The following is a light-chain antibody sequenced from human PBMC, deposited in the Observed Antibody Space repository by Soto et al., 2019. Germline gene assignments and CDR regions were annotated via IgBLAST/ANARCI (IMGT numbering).Light chain of an antibody. Sequence: EIVLTQSPDTLSISPGEGASLSCRASQSVHTFLAWYQQKPGQAPRLLIYGASTRATGIPARFSGSGSETEFTLTISSLQAEDFAVYYCQPYNNWPLTFGGGTKVDIK. CDR3: QPYNNWPLT. V-gene: IGKV3-15*01. J-gene: IGKJ4*01. CDR2: GAS. CDR1: QSVHTF.